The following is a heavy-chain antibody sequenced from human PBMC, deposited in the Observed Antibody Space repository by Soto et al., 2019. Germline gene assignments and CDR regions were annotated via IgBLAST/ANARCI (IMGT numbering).Heavy chain of an antibody. CDR3: ARGVVVAEEQPIDY. J-gene: IGHJ4*02. Sequence: SETLSLTCTVSGGSISSGGYYWSWIRQHPGKGLEWIGYIYYSGSTYYNPSLKSRVTISVDTSKNQFSLKLSSVTAADTAVYYCARGVVVAEEQPIDYWGQGTLVTVS. CDR1: GGSISSGGYY. D-gene: IGHD2-15*01. V-gene: IGHV4-31*03. CDR2: IYYSGST.